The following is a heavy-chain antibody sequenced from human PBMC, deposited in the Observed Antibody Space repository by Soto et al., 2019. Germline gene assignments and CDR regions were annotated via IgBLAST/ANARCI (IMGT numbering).Heavy chain of an antibody. J-gene: IGHJ4*01. V-gene: IGHV3-21*01. CDR1: GFTFSSYS. CDR2: ISSSSSYI. CDR3: GRGRFGGTTGTARESYFGN. Sequence: EVQLVESGGGLVKPGGSLRLSCAASGFTFSSYSMNWVRQAPGKGLEWVSSISSSSSYIYYADSVKGRFTISRDNAKNLRNLQMNSVRAEESAWYYGGRGRFGGTTGTARESYFGNWGHRTMVNVSS. D-gene: IGHD1-1*01.